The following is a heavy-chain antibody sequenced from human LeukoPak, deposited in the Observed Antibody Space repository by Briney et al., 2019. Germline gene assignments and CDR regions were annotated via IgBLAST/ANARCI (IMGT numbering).Heavy chain of an antibody. CDR2: MNPNSGNT. V-gene: IGHV1-8*01. D-gene: IGHD6-6*01. Sequence: ASVKVSCKASGYTFTSYDINWVRQATGQGLEWMGWMNPNSGNTGYAQKFQGRVTMTRNTSISTAYMELSSLRSEDTAVYYCARGGHRIAARQRGNWFDPWGQGTLVTVSS. CDR3: ARGGHRIAARQRGNWFDP. CDR1: GYTFTSYD. J-gene: IGHJ5*02.